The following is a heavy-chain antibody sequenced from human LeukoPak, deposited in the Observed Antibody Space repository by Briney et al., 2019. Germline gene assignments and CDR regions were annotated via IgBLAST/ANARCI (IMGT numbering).Heavy chain of an antibody. V-gene: IGHV4-39*01. CDR3: ARLWGGEDYFDS. CDR2: ILYSGST. D-gene: IGHD2-21*01. Sequence: SETLSLTCSVSGDSISSRTHYWVWIRQPPGKGLEWIASILYSGSTYYNPSLKSRVTISIDTSKSQFSLKLRSVTAADTAVFYCARLWGGEDYFDSWGQGTLVTVSS. J-gene: IGHJ4*02. CDR1: GDSISSRTHY.